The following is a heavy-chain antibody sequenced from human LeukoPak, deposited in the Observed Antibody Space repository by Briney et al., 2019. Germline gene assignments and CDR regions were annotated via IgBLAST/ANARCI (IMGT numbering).Heavy chain of an antibody. J-gene: IGHJ4*02. Sequence: PSQTLSLTCTVSGGSINNGGYYWSWIRQHPGKGLEWIGYIYYSGSSYYNPSLRSRVTISVDTSKNQFSPRLSSVTAADTAVYYCARRGELPWFDYWGQGTLVTVSS. V-gene: IGHV4-30-4*01. CDR1: GGSINNGGYY. CDR2: IYYSGSS. D-gene: IGHD1-26*01. CDR3: ARRGELPWFDY.